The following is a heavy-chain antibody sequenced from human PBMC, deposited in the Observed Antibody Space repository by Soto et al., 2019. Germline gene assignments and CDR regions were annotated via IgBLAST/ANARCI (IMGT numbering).Heavy chain of an antibody. CDR2: INHSGST. V-gene: IGHV4-34*01. J-gene: IGHJ4*02. CDR3: ARNRWLSLYYFDY. CDR1: GGSFSGYY. Sequence: PSETLSLTCAVYGGSFSGYYWSWIRQPPGKGLEWIGEINHSGSTNYNPSLKSRVTISVDTSKNQFSLKLSSVTAADTAVYYCARNRWLSLYYFDYWGQGTLVTVSS. D-gene: IGHD5-12*01.